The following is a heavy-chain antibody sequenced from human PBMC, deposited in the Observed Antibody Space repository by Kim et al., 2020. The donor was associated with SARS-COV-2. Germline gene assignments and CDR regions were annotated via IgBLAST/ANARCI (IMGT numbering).Heavy chain of an antibody. CDR3: ASSYSSSSGNFDY. J-gene: IGHJ4*02. CDR1: GGTFSSYA. Sequence: SVKVSCKASGGTFSSYAISWVRQAPGQGLEWMGGIIPIFGTANYAQKFQGRVTITADESTSTAYMELSSLRSEDTAVYYCASSYSSSSGNFDYWGQGTLVTVSS. V-gene: IGHV1-69*13. D-gene: IGHD6-6*01. CDR2: IIPIFGTA.